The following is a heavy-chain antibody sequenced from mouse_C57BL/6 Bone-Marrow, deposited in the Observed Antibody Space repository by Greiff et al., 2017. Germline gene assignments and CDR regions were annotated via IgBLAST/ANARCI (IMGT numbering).Heavy chain of an antibody. V-gene: IGHV2-5*01. CDR1: GFSLTSYG. Sequence: VKVVESGPGLVQPSQSLSITCTVSGFSLTSYGVHWVRQSPGKGLEWVGVIWRGGSTDYNAAFMSSLSITKDNSKSQVFFKMNSLQADDTAIYYCAKKRRDCAMDYWGQGTSVTVSS. CDR2: IWRGGST. J-gene: IGHJ4*01. CDR3: AKKRRDCAMDY.